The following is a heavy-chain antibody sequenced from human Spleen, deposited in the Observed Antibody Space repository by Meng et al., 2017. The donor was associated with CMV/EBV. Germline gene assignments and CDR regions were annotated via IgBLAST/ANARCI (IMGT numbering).Heavy chain of an antibody. CDR3: AKDAARQYYDSSGYYFDY. Sequence: GESLKISCAASGFTFSSYEMNWVRQAPGKGLEWVSYISSSGNIKYYADSVKGRFTISRDNAKNSLYLQMNSLRVEDTAVYFCAKDAARQYYDSSGYYFDYWGLGTLVTVSS. CDR1: GFTFSSYE. V-gene: IGHV3-48*03. CDR2: ISSSGNIK. J-gene: IGHJ4*02. D-gene: IGHD3-22*01.